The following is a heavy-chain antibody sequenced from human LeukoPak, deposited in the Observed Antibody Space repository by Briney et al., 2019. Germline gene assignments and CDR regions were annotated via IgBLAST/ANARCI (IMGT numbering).Heavy chain of an antibody. V-gene: IGHV4-59*08. CDR1: GGSIGSYY. Sequence: SETLSLTWTVSGGSIGSYYWSWIRQPPGKGLEWIGYIYYSGSTNYNPSLESRVTISVDTSKNQFSLKLSSVTAADTAMYYCARSTSIQHLDYWGQGTLVTVSS. D-gene: IGHD5-18*01. CDR2: IYYSGST. CDR3: ARSTSIQHLDY. J-gene: IGHJ4*02.